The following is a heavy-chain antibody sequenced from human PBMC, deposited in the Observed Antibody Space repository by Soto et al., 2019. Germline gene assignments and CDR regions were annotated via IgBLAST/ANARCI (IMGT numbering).Heavy chain of an antibody. J-gene: IGHJ4*02. CDR2: IYNSGST. CDR3: PALKRMVAGDY. Sequence: QVQLQESGPGLVKPSETLSLPCTVSGGSVRSANYYWSWIRQPPGKGRDWIGYIYNSGSTKYNPSLESRVTIPGDTSDNQFSLNLISVTTAETAGYYCPALKRMVAGDYWGQGALVTVSS. CDR1: GGSVRSANYY. D-gene: IGHD2-8*01. V-gene: IGHV4-61*01.